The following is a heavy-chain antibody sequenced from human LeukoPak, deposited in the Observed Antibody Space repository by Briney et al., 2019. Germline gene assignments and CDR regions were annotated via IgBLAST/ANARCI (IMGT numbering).Heavy chain of an antibody. CDR1: GGTLSSYA. CDR3: ARADSSGYSLDENFDY. CDR2: IIPIFAIV. V-gene: IGHV1-69*04. J-gene: IGHJ4*02. D-gene: IGHD3-22*01. Sequence: AASVKVSCKASGGTLSSYALNWVRQAPGQGLEWIGRIIPIFAIVNYAQNFQGGVTITADKSANTAYMELSSLRFEDTAFYYCARADSSGYSLDENFDYWGQGTLVTVSS.